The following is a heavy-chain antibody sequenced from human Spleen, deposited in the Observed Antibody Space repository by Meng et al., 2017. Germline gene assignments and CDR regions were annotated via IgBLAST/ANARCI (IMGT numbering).Heavy chain of an antibody. J-gene: IGHJ4*02. V-gene: IGHV4-34*01. D-gene: IGHD6-13*01. CDR1: GGFFSGYY. CDR3: ARGPGIAAAGKPFDY. Sequence: QVQLQQWGAGLLKPSETLSLTCAVYGGFFSGYYWSWIRQPPGKGLEWIGEINHSGSTNYNPSLKSRVTISVDTSKNQFSLKLSSVTAADTAVYYCARGPGIAAAGKPFDYWGQGTLVTVSS. CDR2: INHSGST.